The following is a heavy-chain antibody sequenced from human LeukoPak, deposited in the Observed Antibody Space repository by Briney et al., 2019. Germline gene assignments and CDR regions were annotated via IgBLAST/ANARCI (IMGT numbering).Heavy chain of an antibody. CDR3: ANGGPDYGAGSPEYNWFDP. CDR2: ISWNSGSI. CDR1: GFRFDDYA. Sequence: GGSLRLSCAVSGFRFDDYAMHWVRQAPGKGLEWVSGISWNSGSIGYADSVKGRFTISRDNAKNSLHLQMNSLRLEDTALYYCANGGPDYGAGSPEYNWFDPWGQGTLVTVSS. D-gene: IGHD3-10*01. V-gene: IGHV3-9*01. J-gene: IGHJ5*02.